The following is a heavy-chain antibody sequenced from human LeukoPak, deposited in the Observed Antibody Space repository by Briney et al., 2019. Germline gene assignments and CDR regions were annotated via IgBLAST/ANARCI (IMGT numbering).Heavy chain of an antibody. CDR1: GYTFTAYY. V-gene: IGHV1-2*02. J-gene: IGHJ3*02. CDR3: ARDYYDSSGFAAFDI. Sequence: GASVKVSCKASGYTFTAYYMHWVRQAPGQGLEWMGWINPNSGGTNYAQKFQGRVTMTRDTSISTAYMELSRLRSDDTAVYYCARDYYDSSGFAAFDIWGQGTMVTVSP. D-gene: IGHD3-22*01. CDR2: INPNSGGT.